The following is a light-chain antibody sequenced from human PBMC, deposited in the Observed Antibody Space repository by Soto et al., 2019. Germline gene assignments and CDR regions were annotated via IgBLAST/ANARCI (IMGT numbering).Light chain of an antibody. CDR3: QQYGSSPFT. J-gene: IGKJ3*01. CDR1: QSVSSSY. CDR2: GAS. V-gene: IGKV3-20*01. Sequence: EIVLTQSPGTLSLSPGERATLSCRASQSVSSSYLAWYQQKPGQAPRLLIYGASSRATGIPDRFSGSGSGTDFTLTISRLDPEDFAVYYCQQYGSSPFTVGPGTKVDIK.